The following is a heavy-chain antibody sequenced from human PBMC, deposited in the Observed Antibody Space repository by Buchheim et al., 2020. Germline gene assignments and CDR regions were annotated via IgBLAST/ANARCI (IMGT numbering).Heavy chain of an antibody. V-gene: IGHV3-48*04. CDR3: ARVKAADAVTPDWYFDL. J-gene: IGHJ2*01. CDR1: GFTFSSYS. CDR2: ISSSRRTI. Sequence: EVQLLESGGALVQPGGSLRLSCAASGFTFSSYSMNWVRQAPGKGLEWVSYISSSRRTIHYADSVKGRFTISRDNAKNSLFLQMNSLRAEDTAVYYCARVKAADAVTPDWYFDLWGRGTL. D-gene: IGHD4-17*01.